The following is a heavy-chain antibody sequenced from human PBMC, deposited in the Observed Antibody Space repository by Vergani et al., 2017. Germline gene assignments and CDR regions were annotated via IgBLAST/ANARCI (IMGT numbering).Heavy chain of an antibody. Sequence: DVHLAESGGGFFQPGGSLRLSCSASGFSFNSYWMHWVRQVPGKGLLWVSRIKSDGSITAYADSVKGRVTITRDNATNTLYLQMNSLRVEDTDVYYCASARYMEACDTSNWLDSWGQGTLVTVSS. CDR3: ASARYMEACDTSNWLDS. CDR1: GFSFNSYW. D-gene: IGHD5-12*01. J-gene: IGHJ5*01. V-gene: IGHV3-74*03. CDR2: IKSDGSIT.